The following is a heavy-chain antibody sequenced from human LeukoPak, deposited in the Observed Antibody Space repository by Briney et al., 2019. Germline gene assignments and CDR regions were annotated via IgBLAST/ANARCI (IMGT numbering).Heavy chain of an antibody. CDR3: ARDTAGTLDY. J-gene: IGHJ4*02. Sequence: PGGSLRLSCAASGFTFSSYEMNWVRQAPGKGLEWASYISSSGSTIYYADSVKGRFTISRDNAKNSLYLQMNSLRAEDTAVYYCARDTAGTLDYWGQGTLVTVSS. D-gene: IGHD6-13*01. CDR2: ISSSGSTI. V-gene: IGHV3-48*03. CDR1: GFTFSSYE.